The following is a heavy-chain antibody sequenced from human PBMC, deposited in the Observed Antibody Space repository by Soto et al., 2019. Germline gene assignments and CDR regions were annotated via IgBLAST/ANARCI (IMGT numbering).Heavy chain of an antibody. CDR2: ISSSSSYI. Sequence: EVQLVESGGGLVKPGGSLRLSCAASGFTFSSYSMNWVRQAPGKGLEWVSSISSSSSYIYYADSVKGRFTISRDNAKNSLELQMNSLRAEETAVYYCARDQPVYSYGYGLGYWGQGTLVTVSS. CDR3: ARDQPVYSYGYGLGY. D-gene: IGHD5-18*01. CDR1: GFTFSSYS. J-gene: IGHJ4*02. V-gene: IGHV3-21*03.